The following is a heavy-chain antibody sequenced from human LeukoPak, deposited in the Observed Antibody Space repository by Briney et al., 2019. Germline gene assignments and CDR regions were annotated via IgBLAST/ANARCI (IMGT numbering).Heavy chain of an antibody. V-gene: IGHV3-21*01. J-gene: IGHJ5*02. CDR1: GFTFSSYN. Sequence: GGSLRLSCAASGFTFSSYNMNWVRQAPGKGLEWVSSITGSSSSIYYADSLQGRFTISRDNAKNSLYLQMSSLRAEDTAVYYCARGGNWFDPWGQGTLVTVSS. CDR2: ITGSSSSI. CDR3: ARGGNWFDP. D-gene: IGHD3-16*01.